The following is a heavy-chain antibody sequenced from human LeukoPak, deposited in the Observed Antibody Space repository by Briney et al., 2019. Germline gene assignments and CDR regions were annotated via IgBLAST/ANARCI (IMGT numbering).Heavy chain of an antibody. J-gene: IGHJ5*02. D-gene: IGHD4-17*01. Sequence: PSETLSLTCTVSGGSISSYYWSWIRQPAGKGLEWIGRINTSGNTNYNPSLKSRVTMSVDTTKNQVSLKLSSVTAADTAVYYCAREEDYGDSRGLDPWGQGTLVTVSS. CDR3: AREEDYGDSRGLDP. V-gene: IGHV4-4*07. CDR2: INTSGNT. CDR1: GGSISSYY.